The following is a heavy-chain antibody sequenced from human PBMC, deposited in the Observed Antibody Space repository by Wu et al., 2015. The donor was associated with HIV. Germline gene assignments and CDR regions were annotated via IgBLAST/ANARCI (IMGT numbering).Heavy chain of an antibody. CDR3: ASAYCSGGGCYSDAFDL. V-gene: IGHV1-2*02. CDR1: GYTFTDYY. CDR2: INPNSSDT. D-gene: IGHD2-15*01. Sequence: QVQLVQSGAELKKPGASVKVSCKVSGYTFTDYYMHWVRQAPGLGLEWSGWINPNSSDTNYAQRFQGRVTMTRDTSLSTAYLELRRLRSDDTALYYCASAYCSGGGCYSDAFDLWGQGTMVTVSS. J-gene: IGHJ3*01.